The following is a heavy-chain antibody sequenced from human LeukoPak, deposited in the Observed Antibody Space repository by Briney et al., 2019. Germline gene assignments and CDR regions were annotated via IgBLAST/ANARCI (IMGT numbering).Heavy chain of an antibody. V-gene: IGHV4-61*01. CDR3: ARHGRSAYWYFDL. J-gene: IGHJ2*01. CDR2: IYSSGSA. CDR1: GASLTSPTYY. Sequence: SETLSLTCTVSGASLTSPTYYQWSWIRQPPGKGLELIGNIYSSGSAKFNPSLKSRVTMSLDTSKNQFSLKLSSVTAADTAVYYCARHGRSAYWYFDLWGRGTLVTVSS. D-gene: IGHD4-23*01.